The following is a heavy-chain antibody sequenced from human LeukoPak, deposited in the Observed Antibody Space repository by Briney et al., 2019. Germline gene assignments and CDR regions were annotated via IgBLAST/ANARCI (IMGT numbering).Heavy chain of an antibody. V-gene: IGHV6-1*01. CDR2: TYYRSKWYN. D-gene: IGHD6-19*01. J-gene: IGHJ2*01. CDR1: GDSVSSNSAA. CDR3: ARAGSSGWLSYWYFDL. Sequence: SQTLSLTCAISGDSVSSNSAAWNWIRQSPSRGLEWLGRTYYRSKWYNDYAVSVKSRITINPDTSKNQSSLQLNSVTPEDTAVYYCARAGSSGWLSYWYFDLWGRGTLVTVSS.